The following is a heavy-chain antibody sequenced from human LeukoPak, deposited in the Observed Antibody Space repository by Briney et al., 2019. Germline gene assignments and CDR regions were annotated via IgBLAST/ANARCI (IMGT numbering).Heavy chain of an antibody. D-gene: IGHD2-2*01. Sequence: ASVKVSCKASGYTFTGYYIHWVRQAPGQGLEWMGWINPYSGGTNYAQKFQGRVTMTRDTSISTAYMELSRLRSDDTAVYYCARSSSVDSDAFDIWGQGTMVTVSS. V-gene: IGHV1-2*02. CDR3: ARSSSVDSDAFDI. CDR1: GYTFTGYY. CDR2: INPYSGGT. J-gene: IGHJ3*02.